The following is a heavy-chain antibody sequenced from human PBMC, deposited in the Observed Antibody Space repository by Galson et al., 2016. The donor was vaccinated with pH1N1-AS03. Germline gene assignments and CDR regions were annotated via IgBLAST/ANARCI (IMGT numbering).Heavy chain of an antibody. Sequence: SLRLSCAASGFTFSSSWMSWVRQAPGKGLEWVSAISGRGDSTYYADSVKGRFTISRDNSKNTLYLQMNSLRAEDTAVYYCAKDKSYGDYPSWFDPWGQGTLVTVSS. CDR2: ISGRGDST. J-gene: IGHJ5*02. V-gene: IGHV3-23*01. CDR1: GFTFSSSW. CDR3: AKDKSYGDYPSWFDP. D-gene: IGHD4-17*01.